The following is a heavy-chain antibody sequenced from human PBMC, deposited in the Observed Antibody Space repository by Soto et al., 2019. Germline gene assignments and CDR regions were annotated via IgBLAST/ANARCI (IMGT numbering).Heavy chain of an antibody. CDR3: ARSGDTALVPFDY. CDR1: GGSISSGGYY. D-gene: IGHD5-18*01. Sequence: SETLSLTCTVSGGSISSGGYYWSWIRQHPGKGLEWIGYIYYSGSTYYNPSLKSRVTISVDTSKNQFSLKLSSVTAADTAVYYCARSGDTALVPFDYWSQGTVVTVSS. J-gene: IGHJ4*02. CDR2: IYYSGST. V-gene: IGHV4-31*03.